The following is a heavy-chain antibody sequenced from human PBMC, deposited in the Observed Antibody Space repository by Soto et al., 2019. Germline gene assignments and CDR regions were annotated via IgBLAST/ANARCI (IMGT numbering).Heavy chain of an antibody. CDR1: GGTFSSYI. Sequence: QVQLVQSGAEVKKPGSSVKVSCKASGGTFSSYIFSWVRQAPGQGLEWMGRIIPILGIANYAQKFQGRVTITADKSTSTAYMELSSLRSEDTAVYYCARFPQTAIVGAAYFDYWGQGTLVTVSS. CDR3: ARFPQTAIVGAAYFDY. V-gene: IGHV1-69*02. CDR2: IIPILGIA. J-gene: IGHJ4*02. D-gene: IGHD1-26*01.